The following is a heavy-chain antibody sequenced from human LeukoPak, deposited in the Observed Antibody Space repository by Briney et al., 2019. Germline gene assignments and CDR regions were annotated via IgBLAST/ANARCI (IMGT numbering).Heavy chain of an antibody. CDR1: GGSISSSSYY. CDR2: IYYSGST. D-gene: IGHD3-16*01. V-gene: IGHV4-39*01. CDR3: ARHASGDYYYYMDV. Sequence: PSETLSLTCTVSGGSISSSSYYWGWIRQPPGKGLEWIGSIYYSGSTYYNPSLKSRVTISVDTSKNQFSLKLSSVTAADTAVYYCARHASGDYYYYMDVWGKGTTVTVSS. J-gene: IGHJ6*03.